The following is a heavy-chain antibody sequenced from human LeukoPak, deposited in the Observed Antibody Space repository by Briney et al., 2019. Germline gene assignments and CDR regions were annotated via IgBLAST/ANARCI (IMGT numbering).Heavy chain of an antibody. D-gene: IGHD4-11*01. CDR2: GDYSGGT. V-gene: IGHV4-39*07. Sequence: SGTLSLTCTVSGDSFSSVTDYWAWIRQPPGKGLEWIASGDYSGGTYYNPSLESRVAISVDTSENHFSLRLSSVTAADTAVYYCASLNNDYLFDFENWGQGTLVTVSS. J-gene: IGHJ4*02. CDR1: GDSFSSVTDY. CDR3: ASLNNDYLFDFEN.